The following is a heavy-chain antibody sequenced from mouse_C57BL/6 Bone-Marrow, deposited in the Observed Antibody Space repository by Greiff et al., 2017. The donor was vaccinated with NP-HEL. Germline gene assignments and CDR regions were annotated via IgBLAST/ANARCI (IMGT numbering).Heavy chain of an antibody. Sequence: QVQLQQPGAELVKPGASVKLSCKASGYTFTSYWMHWVKQRPGRGLEWIGRSDPNSGGTKYNEKFKSKATLTVDKPSSTAYMQLSSLTSEDSAVYYCARSGDGYHYWYFDVWGTGTTVTVSS. J-gene: IGHJ1*03. V-gene: IGHV1-72*01. CDR3: ARSGDGYHYWYFDV. D-gene: IGHD2-3*01. CDR2: SDPNSGGT. CDR1: GYTFTSYW.